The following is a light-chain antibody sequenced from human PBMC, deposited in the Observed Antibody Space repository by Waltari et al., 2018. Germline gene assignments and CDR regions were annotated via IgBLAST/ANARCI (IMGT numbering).Light chain of an antibody. J-gene: IGKJ4*01. CDR1: QGISSY. V-gene: IGKV1-9*01. CDR3: QQLS. Sequence: DIQLTQSPSFLSASVGDRVTITCRASQGISSYLAWYQQNPGKAPKLLIYAASTLQSGVPSRFSGSGSGTEFTLTISSLQPEDFATYYCQQLSFGGGTKVEIK. CDR2: AAS.